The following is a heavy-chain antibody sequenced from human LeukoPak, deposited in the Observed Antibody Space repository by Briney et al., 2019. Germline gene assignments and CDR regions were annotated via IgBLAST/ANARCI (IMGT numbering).Heavy chain of an antibody. D-gene: IGHD3-16*01. CDR2: IYYSGNT. CDR3: ARENGGDDPPTLDH. J-gene: IGHJ4*02. Sequence: SETLSLTCAVYGESFNRYYWSWIRQPPGKGLEWLGIIYYSGNTYYNPSLKSRLTISVDTSKNEFSLKLSSVTAADTAVYYCARENGGDDPPTLDHWRQGTLVTVSS. V-gene: IGHV4-38-2*02. CDR1: GESFNRYY.